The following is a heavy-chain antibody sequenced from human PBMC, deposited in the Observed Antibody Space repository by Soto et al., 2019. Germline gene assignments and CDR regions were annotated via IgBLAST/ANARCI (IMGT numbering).Heavy chain of an antibody. CDR2: ISYDGSNK. CDR3: AKDQGYYDSTDYYGMDV. D-gene: IGHD3-22*01. J-gene: IGHJ6*02. Sequence: GGSLRLSCAASGFTFSSYGMHWVRQAPGKGLEWVAVISYDGSNKYYADSVKGRFTISRDNSKNTLYLQMNSLRAEDTAVYYCAKDQGYYDSTDYYGMDVWGQGTKVTVSS. V-gene: IGHV3-30*18. CDR1: GFTFSSYG.